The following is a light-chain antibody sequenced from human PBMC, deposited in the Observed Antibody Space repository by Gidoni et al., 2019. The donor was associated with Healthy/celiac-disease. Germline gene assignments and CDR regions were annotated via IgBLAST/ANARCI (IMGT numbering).Light chain of an antibody. CDR3: QSYDSSLSGSV. V-gene: IGLV1-40*01. Sequence: QSVLTQPPSASGAPGQRVTIPCTGSSSNTGAGYDVLWYQQLPGTAPKLLIYGNSNRPSGVPDRFSGSKSGTSASLTITGLQAEDEADYYCQSYDSSLSGSVFGGGTKLTVL. J-gene: IGLJ2*01. CDR1: SSNTGAGYD. CDR2: GNS.